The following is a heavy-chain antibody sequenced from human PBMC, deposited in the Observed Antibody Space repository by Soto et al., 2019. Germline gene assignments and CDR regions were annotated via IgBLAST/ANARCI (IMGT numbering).Heavy chain of an antibody. CDR1: GFTCSGYA. CDR3: AKRDGGYAD. CDR2: ISGSGGST. J-gene: IGHJ4*02. D-gene: IGHD5-12*01. V-gene: IGHV3-23*01. Sequence: PGGSLRLSCAASGFTCSGYAMSWVRQAPGRGLEWVSAISGSGGSTFYADSVKGRFTISRDNSKNTLYLQMNSLRAEDAAVYYCAKRDGGYADWGQGTLVTVSS.